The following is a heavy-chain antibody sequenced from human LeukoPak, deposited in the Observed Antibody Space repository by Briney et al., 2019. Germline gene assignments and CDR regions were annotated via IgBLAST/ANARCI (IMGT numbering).Heavy chain of an antibody. J-gene: IGHJ5*02. CDR1: GGSISSYY. CDR2: IYTSGST. V-gene: IGHV4-4*07. CDR3: ARDLLGYCSGGSCYSGWFDP. D-gene: IGHD2-15*01. Sequence: SETLSLTCTVSGGSISSYYWSWIRQPAGKGLEWIGRIYTSGSTNYNPSLKSRVTMSVDTSKNQFSLKLSSVTAADTAVYYCARDLLGYCSGGSCYSGWFDPWGQGTLVTVS.